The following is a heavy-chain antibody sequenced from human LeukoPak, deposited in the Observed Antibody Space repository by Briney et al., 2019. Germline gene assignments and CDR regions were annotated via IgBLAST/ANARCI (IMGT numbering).Heavy chain of an antibody. D-gene: IGHD3-22*01. CDR2: ISGSGGST. CDR1: GFTFSSYA. J-gene: IGHJ4*02. V-gene: IGHV3-23*01. CDR3: AKVDTGYYYDSSGYYS. Sequence: GGSLRLSCAASGFTFSSYAMSWVRQAPEKGLEWVSAISGSGGSTYYADSVKGRFTISRDNSKNTLYLQMNSLRAEDTAVYYCAKVDTGYYYDSSGYYSWGQGTLVTVSS.